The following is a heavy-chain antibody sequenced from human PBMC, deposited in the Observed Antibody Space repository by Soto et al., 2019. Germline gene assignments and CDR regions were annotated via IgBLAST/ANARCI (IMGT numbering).Heavy chain of an antibody. CDR3: ARERAAAGSNWFDP. Sequence: QVQLVQSGAEVKKPGASVKVSCKASGYTFTSYDINWVRQATGQGLEWMGWRNPNSGNTGYAQKFQGRVTMTRNTSISTAYMELSSLRSEDTAVYYCARERAAAGSNWFDPWGQGTLVTVSS. J-gene: IGHJ5*02. CDR1: GYTFTSYD. CDR2: RNPNSGNT. D-gene: IGHD6-13*01. V-gene: IGHV1-8*01.